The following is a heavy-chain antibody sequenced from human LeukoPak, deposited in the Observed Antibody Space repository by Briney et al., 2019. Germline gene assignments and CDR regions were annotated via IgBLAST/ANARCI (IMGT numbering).Heavy chain of an antibody. CDR2: INSDGSST. CDR1: GFRLTVPS. V-gene: IGHV3-74*01. D-gene: IGHD3-3*01. J-gene: IGHJ4*02. CDR3: ATDDPRIAIYF. Sequence: GGSLRLSSPEPGFRLTVPSTHWVRQAPGKGLVWVSHINSDGSSTTYADSVKGRFSISRDNGKSTLYLQMNSLRAADTAVYYCATDDPRIAIYFWGQGTLVTVSS.